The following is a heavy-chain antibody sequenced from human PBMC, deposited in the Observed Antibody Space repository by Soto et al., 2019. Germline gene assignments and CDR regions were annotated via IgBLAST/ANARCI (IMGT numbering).Heavy chain of an antibody. D-gene: IGHD2-15*01. CDR1: GYRFTTYW. V-gene: IGHV5-51*01. J-gene: IGHJ4*02. CDR3: ARRITNCSGGSCYSSIHY. Sequence: GESLKISCKGSGYRFTTYWIGWVRQMPGQGLEWMGIVYPGDSDTRYSPSFQGQVTISADKSISTAYLQWSSLKASDTAMYYCARRITNCSGGSCYSSIHYWGQGTLVTVSS. CDR2: VYPGDSDT.